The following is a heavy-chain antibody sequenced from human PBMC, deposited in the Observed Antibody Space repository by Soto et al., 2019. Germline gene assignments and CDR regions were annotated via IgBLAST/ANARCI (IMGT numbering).Heavy chain of an antibody. CDR2: ISAYNGNT. CDR3: ARAGQYYDASGYAN. D-gene: IGHD3-22*01. CDR1: GYSFATSG. J-gene: IGHJ4*02. V-gene: IGHV1-18*01. Sequence: QVKLVQSGTEVKKPGASIKVSCKASGYSFATSGMSWVRQAPGQGLEWMGLISAYNGNTNYDQNLQDRVTMTTDTSTNTAYLEVRNLRSDDTAVYYCARAGQYYDASGYANWGQGTLVTVSS.